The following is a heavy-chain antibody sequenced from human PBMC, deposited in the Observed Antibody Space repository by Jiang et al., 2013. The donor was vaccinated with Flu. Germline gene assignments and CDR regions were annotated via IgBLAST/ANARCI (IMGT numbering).Heavy chain of an antibody. V-gene: IGHV4-4*07. D-gene: IGHD5-12*01. CDR3: AADEGYGGYAPYF. J-gene: IGHJ4*02. CDR2: VWTSGGP. Sequence: GSGLVKPSETLSLTCSVSGSSVSTYYWSWIRQPAGKGLEWIGRVWTSGGPKYNPSLKSRVSMSLDTSKNQFSLKLNSVTAADTAVYFCAADEGYGGYAPYFWGQGTLVTVSS. CDR1: GSSVSTYY.